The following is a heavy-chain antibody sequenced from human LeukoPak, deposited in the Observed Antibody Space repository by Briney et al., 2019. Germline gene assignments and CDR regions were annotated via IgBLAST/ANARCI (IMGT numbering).Heavy chain of an antibody. CDR1: GGSISSYY. D-gene: IGHD1-26*01. J-gene: IGHJ4*02. Sequence: SETLSLTCTVSGGSISSYYWSWIRQPPGKGLEWIGYIYYSGSTNYNPSLKSRVTISVDTSKNQFSLKLSSVTAADTAVYYCARGETGGSYGVWGQGTLVTVSS. CDR2: IYYSGST. V-gene: IGHV4-59*01. CDR3: ARGETGGSYGV.